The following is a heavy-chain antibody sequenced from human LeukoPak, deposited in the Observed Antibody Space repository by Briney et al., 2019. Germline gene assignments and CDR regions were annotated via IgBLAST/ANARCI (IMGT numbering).Heavy chain of an antibody. CDR1: GVSISSYY. CDR3: ARVGILHYYMDV. J-gene: IGHJ6*03. Sequence: SETLSLTCTVSGVSISSYYWSWIRQPAGKGLEWIGRIHTSGSTNYNPSLKSRVTMSVDTSKNQFSLKLSSVTAADTAVYYCARVGILHYYMDVWGKGTTVTVSS. CDR2: IHTSGST. D-gene: IGHD2-15*01. V-gene: IGHV4-4*07.